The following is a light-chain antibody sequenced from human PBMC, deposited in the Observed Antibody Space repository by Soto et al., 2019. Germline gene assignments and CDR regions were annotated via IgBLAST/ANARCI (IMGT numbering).Light chain of an antibody. J-gene: IGKJ3*01. V-gene: IGKV1-27*01. CDR1: QCIANH. Sequence: IRMTQSPSSPSVSRGNRVTITCRASQCIANHLALYQQKPGKVPNLLIYGASTLQSGVPSRFSGSGSGTDFTLTINNLQPEDVATYYCQKYDRAPFTFGPGTKVDIK. CDR2: GAS. CDR3: QKYDRAPFT.